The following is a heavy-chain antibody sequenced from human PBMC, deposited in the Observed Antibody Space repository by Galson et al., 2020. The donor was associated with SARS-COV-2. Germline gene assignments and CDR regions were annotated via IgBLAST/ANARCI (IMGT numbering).Heavy chain of an antibody. D-gene: IGHD6-19*01. CDR3: ATLGSTVADYFFDY. J-gene: IGHJ4*02. Sequence: ASVKVSCKVSGYSLSELSMHWVRLSPGKGFEWMGGFDPEDGEPVYAQKFQGRLTLTGDTSRDTAYMQLSNLRSEDTAVYYCATLGSTVADYFFDYWGQGTLLTVSS. CDR2: FDPEDGEP. V-gene: IGHV1-24*01. CDR1: GYSLSELS.